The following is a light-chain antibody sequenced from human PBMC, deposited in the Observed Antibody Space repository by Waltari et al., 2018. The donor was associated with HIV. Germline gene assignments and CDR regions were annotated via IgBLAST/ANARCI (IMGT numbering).Light chain of an antibody. CDR2: WSS. CDR1: QSVLYSSSNKNY. Sequence: DIVMTQSPDSLAVSLGERATINCKSSQSVLYSSSNKNYLAWYQQKPGQPPNLLIYWSSTRESGVPDRFSGSGSGTDFTLTISSLQADDVAVYYCQQYYSTPYTFGQGTKLEIK. CDR3: QQYYSTPYT. V-gene: IGKV4-1*01. J-gene: IGKJ2*01.